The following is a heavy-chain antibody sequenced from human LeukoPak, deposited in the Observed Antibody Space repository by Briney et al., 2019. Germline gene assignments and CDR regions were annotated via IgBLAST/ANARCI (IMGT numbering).Heavy chain of an antibody. Sequence: GGSLRLSCAASGFTVSNNYMSWVRQAPGKGLEWVSSISSSSSYIYYADSVKGRFTISRDNAKNSLYLQMNSLRAEDTAVYYCARSYSSPDYFDYWGQGTLVTVSS. CDR2: ISSSSSYI. CDR3: ARSYSSPDYFDY. J-gene: IGHJ4*02. D-gene: IGHD6-13*01. V-gene: IGHV3-21*01. CDR1: GFTVSNNY.